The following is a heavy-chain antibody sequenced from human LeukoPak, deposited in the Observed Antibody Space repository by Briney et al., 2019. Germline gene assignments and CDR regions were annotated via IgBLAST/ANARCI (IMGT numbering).Heavy chain of an antibody. J-gene: IGHJ4*02. Sequence: GGSLRLSCAASEFTFSSYAMIWVRQAPGKGLEWVSAISGSAATTYYTDSVKGRFTISRDNSKNTLYLQMNSLRAEDTAVYYCAKDIANDPYYFDYWGQGTLVTVSS. CDR1: EFTFSSYA. D-gene: IGHD1-1*01. CDR3: AKDIANDPYYFDY. CDR2: ISGSAATT. V-gene: IGHV3-23*01.